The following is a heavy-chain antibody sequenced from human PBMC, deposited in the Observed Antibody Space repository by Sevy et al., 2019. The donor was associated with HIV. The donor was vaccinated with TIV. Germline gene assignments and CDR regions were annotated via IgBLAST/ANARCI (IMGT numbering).Heavy chain of an antibody. CDR1: GGTFSSYA. CDR3: ATVGLRYYSGSSSYQGDWFDP. J-gene: IGHJ5*02. Sequence: ASVKVSCKASGGTFSSYAISWVRQAPGQGLEWMGDFDSQDGETIYSQRFQGRVTMTVDTPTDTAYMDLSSLTSEDTAVYYCATVGLRYYSGSSSYQGDWFDPWGQGTLVTVSS. V-gene: IGHV1-24*01. D-gene: IGHD2-15*01. CDR2: FDSQDGET.